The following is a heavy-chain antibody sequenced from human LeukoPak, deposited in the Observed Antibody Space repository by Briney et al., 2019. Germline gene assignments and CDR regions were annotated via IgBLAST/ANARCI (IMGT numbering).Heavy chain of an antibody. CDR2: IYTSGST. D-gene: IGHD5-18*01. J-gene: IGHJ4*02. V-gene: IGHV4-61*02. CDR1: GGSISSGSYY. CDR3: ARSQQLIRTFDC. Sequence: PSETLSLTCTVSGGSISSGSYYWSWIRQPAGKGLEWIGRIYTSGSTNYNPFLKSRVTISVDTSKNQFSLKLSSVTAADTAVYYCARSQQLIRTFDCWGQGTLVTVSS.